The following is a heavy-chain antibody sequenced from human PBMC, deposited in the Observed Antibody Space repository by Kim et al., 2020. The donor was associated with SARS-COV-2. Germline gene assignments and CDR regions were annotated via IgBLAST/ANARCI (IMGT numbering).Heavy chain of an antibody. D-gene: IGHD2-21*02. Sequence: GGSLRLSCAASGFTFSDYYMSWIRQAPGKGLEWVSYISSSGSTIYYADSVKGRFTISRDNAKNSLYLQMNSLRAEDTAVYYCARDYWICRGGDCYPRDWYFDLWGRGTLVTVSS. CDR2: ISSSGSTI. CDR1: GFTFSDYY. CDR3: ARDYWICRGGDCYPRDWYFDL. J-gene: IGHJ2*01. V-gene: IGHV3-11*04.